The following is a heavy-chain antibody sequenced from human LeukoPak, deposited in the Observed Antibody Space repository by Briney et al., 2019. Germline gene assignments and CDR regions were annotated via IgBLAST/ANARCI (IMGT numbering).Heavy chain of an antibody. D-gene: IGHD4-17*01. CDR1: GFTFSSYW. J-gene: IGHJ4*02. V-gene: IGHV3-74*01. CDR2: INPDGSIA. Sequence: QPGRSLRLSCAASGFTFSSYWMHWVRQDPEKGLVWVSRINPDGSIANYADFVKGRFTISRDNAKNTLYLQMNSLRTEDTAVYYCAKVSGDLGVWGQGTLVTVSS. CDR3: AKVSGDLGV.